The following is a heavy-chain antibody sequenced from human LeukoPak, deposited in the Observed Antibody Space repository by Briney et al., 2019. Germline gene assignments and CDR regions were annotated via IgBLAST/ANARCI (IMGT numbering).Heavy chain of an antibody. Sequence: SETLSLTCTVSGGSISSYYWSWIRQLAGKGLEWIGRIYTSGSTNYNPSLKSRVTMSVDTSKNQFSLKLSSVTAADTAVYYCARGLSSSWYGDAFDIWGQGTMVTVSS. CDR1: GGSISSYY. CDR2: IYTSGST. D-gene: IGHD6-13*01. J-gene: IGHJ3*02. V-gene: IGHV4-4*07. CDR3: ARGLSSSWYGDAFDI.